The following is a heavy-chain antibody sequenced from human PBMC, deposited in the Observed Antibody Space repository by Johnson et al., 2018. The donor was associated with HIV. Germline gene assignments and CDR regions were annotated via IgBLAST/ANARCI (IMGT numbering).Heavy chain of an antibody. Sequence: QVQLVESGGGVVQPGGSLRLSCAASGFTFSSYGMHWVRQAPGKGLEWVAFIRYDGSNKYYVDSVKGRFTISRDNSKNTLYLQMNSLRAEDTAVYYCAKATTGSDAFDIWGQGTMVTVSS. CDR3: AKATTGSDAFDI. D-gene: IGHD1-1*01. J-gene: IGHJ3*02. V-gene: IGHV3-30*02. CDR2: IRYDGSNK. CDR1: GFTFSSYG.